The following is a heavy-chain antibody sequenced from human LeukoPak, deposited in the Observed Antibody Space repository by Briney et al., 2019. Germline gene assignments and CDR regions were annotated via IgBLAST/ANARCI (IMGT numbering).Heavy chain of an antibody. Sequence: PSQTLSLTCTVSGGSISSGSYYWGWIRQPPGKGLEWIGHIHYSGSTNYNPSLKSRITMSVNTSKNQLSLKLCSVTAADTAVYYCTSGARWLHYDQWGQGILVTVSS. CDR2: IHYSGST. CDR3: TSGARWLHYDQ. D-gene: IGHD5-24*01. J-gene: IGHJ4*02. CDR1: GGSISSGSYY. V-gene: IGHV4-61*01.